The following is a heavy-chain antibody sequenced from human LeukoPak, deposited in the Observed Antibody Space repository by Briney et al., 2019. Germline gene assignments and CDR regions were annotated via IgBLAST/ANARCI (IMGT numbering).Heavy chain of an antibody. J-gene: IGHJ2*01. D-gene: IGHD4-17*01. CDR3: ARGSTVPNWYFDL. Sequence: PGGSLRLSCAASGFTFSTKWMTWVRQAPGKGLEWVANIKPDGSEKFYVDSVKGRFTISRDNAKNSLYLQMNSLRAEDTAVYYCARGSTVPNWYFDLWGRGTLVTVSS. CDR2: IKPDGSEK. CDR1: GFTFSTKW. V-gene: IGHV3-7*01.